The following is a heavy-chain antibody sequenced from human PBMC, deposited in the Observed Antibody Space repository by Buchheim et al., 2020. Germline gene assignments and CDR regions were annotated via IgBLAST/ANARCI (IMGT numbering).Heavy chain of an antibody. D-gene: IGHD4-17*01. J-gene: IGHJ4*02. CDR1: GFTFSSYA. CDR3: ARGTTVTELDY. CDR2: ISSDGCNK. Sequence: QVQLVESGGGVVQPGRSLRLSCAASGFTFSSYAMHWVRQAPGKGLEWVAVISSDGCNKYYADSVKGRFTISRDNSKNTLYLQMNSLRAEDTAVYYCARGTTVTELDYWGQGTL. V-gene: IGHV3-30*04.